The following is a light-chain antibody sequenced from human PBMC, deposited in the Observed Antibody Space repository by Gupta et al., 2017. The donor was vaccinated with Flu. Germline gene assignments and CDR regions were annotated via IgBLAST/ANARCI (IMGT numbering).Light chain of an antibody. CDR3: AAGDDSRNGWV. V-gene: IGLV1-44*01. J-gene: IGLJ3*02. CDR2: SNN. Sequence: SVLNQPPSASGTPGQRVTISCSGSSSNIGSNTVHWYQQLPGTAPKLLIYSNNQRPSGVPDRFSGSKSGTSASLAISGLQAEDAADYYCAAGDDSRNGWVFGGGTKLTVL. CDR1: SSNIGSNT.